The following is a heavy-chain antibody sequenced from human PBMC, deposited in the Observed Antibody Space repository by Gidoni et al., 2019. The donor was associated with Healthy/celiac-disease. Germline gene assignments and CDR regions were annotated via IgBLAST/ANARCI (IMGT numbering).Heavy chain of an antibody. V-gene: IGHV3-21*01. Sequence: EVQLVESGGGLVKPGGSLRLSCAASGFTFRSYSMHWVRQAPGKGLEWVSSISSSSSYIYYADSVKGRFTISRDNAKNSLYLQMNSLRAEDTAVYYCAREDVGGELASNFDYWGQGTLVTVSS. CDR2: ISSSSSYI. J-gene: IGHJ4*02. CDR3: AREDVGGELASNFDY. D-gene: IGHD1-26*01. CDR1: GFTFRSYS.